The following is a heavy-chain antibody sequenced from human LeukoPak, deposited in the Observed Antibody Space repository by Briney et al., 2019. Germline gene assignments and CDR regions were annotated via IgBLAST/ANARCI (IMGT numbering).Heavy chain of an antibody. D-gene: IGHD4-17*01. CDR1: GFTFSTYA. CDR3: VKGPGPTVNYYFDF. Sequence: GGSLRLSCSASGFTFSTYAMRWVRQAPGKGLEYVSAISTNGGTTYYAESSRGRFAISRDNSKNTLYLQMSSLRAEDTAVYYCVKGPGPTVNYYFDFWGQGTLVTVSS. V-gene: IGHV3-64D*06. CDR2: ISTNGGTT. J-gene: IGHJ4*02.